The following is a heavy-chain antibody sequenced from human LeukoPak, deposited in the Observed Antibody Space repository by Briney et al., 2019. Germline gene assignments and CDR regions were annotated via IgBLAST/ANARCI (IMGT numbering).Heavy chain of an antibody. CDR1: GGSISSYY. CDR3: ARMAVAGSY. D-gene: IGHD6-19*01. Sequence: SETLSLTCTVSGGSISSYYWSWIRQPPGKGLEWIGEINHSGSTNYNPSLKSRVTISVDTSKNQFSLKLSSVTAADTAVYYCARMAVAGSYWGQGTLVTVSS. V-gene: IGHV4-34*01. CDR2: INHSGST. J-gene: IGHJ4*02.